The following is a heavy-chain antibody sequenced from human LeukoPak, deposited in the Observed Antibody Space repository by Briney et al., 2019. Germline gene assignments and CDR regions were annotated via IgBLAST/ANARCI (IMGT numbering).Heavy chain of an antibody. D-gene: IGHD6-13*01. V-gene: IGHV1-69*05. CDR3: ARDFSRKAAAGSTEAYYMDV. J-gene: IGHJ6*03. CDR1: GGTFSSYA. CDR2: IIPIFGTA. Sequence: ASVKVSCKASGGTFSSYAISWVRQAPGQGLEWMGGIIPIFGTASYAQKFQGRVTMTRDMSTSTVYMELSSLRSEDTAVYYCARDFSRKAAAGSTEAYYMDVWGKGTTVTVSS.